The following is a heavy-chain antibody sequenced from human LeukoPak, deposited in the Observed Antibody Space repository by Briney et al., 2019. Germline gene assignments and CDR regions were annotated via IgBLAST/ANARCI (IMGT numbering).Heavy chain of an antibody. CDR3: AKVPFLTTLWSFDY. CDR1: GFTFSSYA. D-gene: IGHD3-10*02. J-gene: IGHJ4*02. Sequence: PGGSLRLSCAASGFTFSSYAMSWVRQARGKGLEWVSAISGSGGSTYYADSVKGRFTISRDNSKNTLYLQMNSLRAEDTAVYYCAKVPFLTTLWSFDYWGQGTLVTVSS. CDR2: ISGSGGST. V-gene: IGHV3-23*01.